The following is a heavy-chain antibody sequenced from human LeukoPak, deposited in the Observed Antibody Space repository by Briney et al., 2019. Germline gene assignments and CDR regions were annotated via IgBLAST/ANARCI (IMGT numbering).Heavy chain of an antibody. CDR3: ARRTYSSSSYYFDY. D-gene: IGHD6-13*01. Sequence: GGSLRLSCAASGFTFSSYGMHWVRQAPGKGLEWVAFIRYDGSNKYYADSVKGRFTISRDNSKNRLYLQMNRLRAEDTAVYYCARRTYSSSSYYFDYWGQGTLVTVSS. CDR2: IRYDGSNK. CDR1: GFTFSSYG. J-gene: IGHJ4*02. V-gene: IGHV3-30*02.